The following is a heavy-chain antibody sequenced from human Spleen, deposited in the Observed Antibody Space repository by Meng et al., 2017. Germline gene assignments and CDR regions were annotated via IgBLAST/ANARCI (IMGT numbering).Heavy chain of an antibody. V-gene: IGHV1-18*01. Sequence: QVQPVQAGPEVKKPGASVKVPCKASDYTFTGYGVSWVRQAPGQGLEWMAWLGAHDGDTSHAPKFRGRVTVSADRPTATAYMELRSLRSDDTAVYYCARGTPGRSYSDYWGQGTLVTVSS. CDR2: LGAHDGDT. CDR3: ARGTPGRSYSDY. D-gene: IGHD3-10*01. CDR1: DYTFTGYG. J-gene: IGHJ4*02.